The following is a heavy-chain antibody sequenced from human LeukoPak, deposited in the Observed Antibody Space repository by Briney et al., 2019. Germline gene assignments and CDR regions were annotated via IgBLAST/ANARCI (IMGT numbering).Heavy chain of an antibody. J-gene: IGHJ3*02. V-gene: IGHV4-39*07. CDR3: ARDFYGSGTRGDAFDI. CDR2: IYYSGST. CDR1: GGSISSSNYY. Sequence: SETLSLTCTVSGGSISSSNYYWAWIRQPPGKGLEWIGTIYYSGSTYYNPSLKSRVTISVDTSKNQFSLKLSSVTAADTAVYYCARDFYGSGTRGDAFDIWGQGTMVTVSS. D-gene: IGHD3-10*01.